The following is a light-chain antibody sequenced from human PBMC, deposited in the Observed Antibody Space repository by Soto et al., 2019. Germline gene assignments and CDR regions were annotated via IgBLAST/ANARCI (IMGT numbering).Light chain of an antibody. CDR2: YES. CDR1: QDIKNY. J-gene: IGKJ4*01. Sequence: DIQMTQSPSSLSASVGDRVTITCQASQDIKNYLNWYQQKPGKSPILLIYYESNLKTGVPSRFSGSGSGTHFTFTISSLQPEDIATYYCQHYDHLPPLSFGGGTKVEIK. V-gene: IGKV1-33*01. CDR3: QHYDHLPPLS.